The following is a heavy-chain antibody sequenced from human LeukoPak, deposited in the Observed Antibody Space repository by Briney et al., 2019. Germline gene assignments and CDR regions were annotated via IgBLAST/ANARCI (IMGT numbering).Heavy chain of an antibody. Sequence: SVKVSFKASGGTFSSYAISWVRQAPGQGLEWMGRIIPILGIANYAQKFQGRVTITADKSTSTAYMELSSLRSEDTAVYYRARGRDGYNSGTDYWGQGTLVTVSS. CDR2: IIPILGIA. CDR3: ARGRDGYNSGTDY. J-gene: IGHJ4*02. V-gene: IGHV1-69*04. CDR1: GGTFSSYA. D-gene: IGHD5-24*01.